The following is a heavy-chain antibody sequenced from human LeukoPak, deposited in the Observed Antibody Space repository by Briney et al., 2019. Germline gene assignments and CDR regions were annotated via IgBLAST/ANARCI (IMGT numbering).Heavy chain of an antibody. V-gene: IGHV1-2*02. D-gene: IGHD3-3*01. CDR3: ARNGGYDFRSGYTFDY. Sequence: ASVKVSCKASGYTFTGYYMHWVRQAPGQGLEWMGWINPNSGGTNYAQKFQGRATMTRDTSISTAYMELSRLRSDDTAVYYCARNGGYDFRSGYTFDYWGQGTLVTVSS. CDR2: INPNSGGT. J-gene: IGHJ4*02. CDR1: GYTFTGYY.